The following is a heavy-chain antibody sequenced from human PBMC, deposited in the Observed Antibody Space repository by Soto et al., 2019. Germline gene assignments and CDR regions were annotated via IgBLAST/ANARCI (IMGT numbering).Heavy chain of an antibody. CDR2: VYHTGRT. V-gene: IGHV4-61*01. D-gene: IGHD3-3*01. CDR1: GGSFKSGSYS. Sequence: SETLSLTCTVSGGSFKSGSYSWSWIRQPPGKGLEWIGYVYHTGRTSYNPSLKSRVSISMDTSKNQFSLNLDSVTAADTAVYYCARGLGYYDFWSGHPDAFDIWGQGTMVT. J-gene: IGHJ3*02. CDR3: ARGLGYYDFWSGHPDAFDI.